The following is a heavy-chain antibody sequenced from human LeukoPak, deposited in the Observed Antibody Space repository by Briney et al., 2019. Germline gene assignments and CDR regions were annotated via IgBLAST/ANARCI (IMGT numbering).Heavy chain of an antibody. D-gene: IGHD5-12*01. Sequence: GASVKVSCKASGYTFTGYYIHWVRQAPGQGLEWMGWINPNNGGTNYAQKFQGRVTMTRDTSISTAYMELNRLTSDDTAVYYCARYKYTGYETFDYWGQGTPVTVSS. V-gene: IGHV1-2*02. CDR2: INPNNGGT. CDR3: ARYKYTGYETFDY. CDR1: GYTFTGYY. J-gene: IGHJ4*02.